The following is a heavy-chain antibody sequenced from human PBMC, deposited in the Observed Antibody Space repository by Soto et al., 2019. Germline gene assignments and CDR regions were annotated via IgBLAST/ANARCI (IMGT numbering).Heavy chain of an antibody. Sequence: ASVKASCKVSGYTLTELSMHWVRQAPGKGLEWMGGFDPEDGETIYAQKFQGRVTMTADKSTSTAYMELSSLRSEDTAVYYCARDNAFDYWGQGTLVTVSS. CDR1: GYTLTELS. D-gene: IGHD1-20*01. V-gene: IGHV1-24*01. J-gene: IGHJ4*02. CDR2: FDPEDGET. CDR3: ARDNAFDY.